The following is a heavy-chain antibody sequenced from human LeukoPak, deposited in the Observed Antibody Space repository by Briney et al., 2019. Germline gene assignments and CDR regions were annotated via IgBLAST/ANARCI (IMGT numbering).Heavy chain of an antibody. V-gene: IGHV5-51*01. D-gene: IGHD3-22*01. J-gene: IGHJ3*02. CDR2: IYPGDSDT. CDR3: ARRSHSGYYEGYDAFDI. CDR1: GYSFTSYW. Sequence: GESLKISCKGSGYSFTSYWIGWVRQMPGKGLEWMGIIYPGDSDTRYSPSFQGQVTISADKSISTAYLQWSSLKASDTAMYYCARRSHSGYYEGYDAFDIWGQGTMVTVPS.